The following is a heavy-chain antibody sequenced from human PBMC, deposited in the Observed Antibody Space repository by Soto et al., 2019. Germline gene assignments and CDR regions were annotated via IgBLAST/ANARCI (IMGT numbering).Heavy chain of an antibody. D-gene: IGHD3-22*01. Sequence: ASVKVSCKASGYTFTSYGISWVRQAPGQGLEWMGWISAYNGNTNYAQKLQGRVTMTTDTSTSTAYMELRSLRSDDTAVYYCARFDHYYDSSGYYPDYWGQGTLVTVSS. J-gene: IGHJ4*02. CDR1: GYTFTSYG. CDR2: ISAYNGNT. V-gene: IGHV1-18*01. CDR3: ARFDHYYDSSGYYPDY.